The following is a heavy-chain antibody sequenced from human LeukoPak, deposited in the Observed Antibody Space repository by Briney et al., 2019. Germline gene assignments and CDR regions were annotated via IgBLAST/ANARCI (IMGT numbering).Heavy chain of an antibody. CDR1: GGTFSSYA. V-gene: IGHV1-69*04. Sequence: SVKVSCKASGGTFSSYAISWVRQAPGQGLEWMGRIIPIFGIANYAQKFQGRVTITADKSTSTAYMKLSSLRSEDTAVYYCARLRERWLQLEGSDFDYWGQGTLVTVSS. CDR2: IIPIFGIA. J-gene: IGHJ4*02. D-gene: IGHD5-24*01. CDR3: ARLRERWLQLEGSDFDY.